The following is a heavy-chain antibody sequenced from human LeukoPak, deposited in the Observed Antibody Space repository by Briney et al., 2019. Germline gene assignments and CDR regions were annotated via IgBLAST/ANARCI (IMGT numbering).Heavy chain of an antibody. D-gene: IGHD3-22*01. J-gene: IGHJ1*01. CDR3: ARDAIYDGSDGRVH. Sequence: GGSLGLPRTVSGFSFSDYYMSWIRQPPGKGLEWVSYISGSSTKTNYADSVTGRFTISRDNAKNSLYLQMDSLRVEDTAIYYCARDAIYDGSDGRVHWGQ. CDR1: GFSFSDYY. V-gene: IGHV3-11*06. CDR2: ISGSSTKT.